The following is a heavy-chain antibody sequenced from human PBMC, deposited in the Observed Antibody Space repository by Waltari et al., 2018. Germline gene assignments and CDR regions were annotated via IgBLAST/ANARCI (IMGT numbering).Heavy chain of an antibody. J-gene: IGHJ4*02. CDR3: ARGGSGGSLDF. CDR2: IDNERRPT. V-gene: IGHV3-74*01. Sequence: EVQLVESGGALVQPGGSLRLSCAVSGFDFNYFGLYWVRQTPGKGLIWVSHIDNERRPTSYADSVKGRFTISKDDVKNMLYLEMNSLRVDDTAIYYCARGGSGGSLDFWGQGTLVTVSS. D-gene: IGHD2-15*01. CDR1: GFDFNYFG.